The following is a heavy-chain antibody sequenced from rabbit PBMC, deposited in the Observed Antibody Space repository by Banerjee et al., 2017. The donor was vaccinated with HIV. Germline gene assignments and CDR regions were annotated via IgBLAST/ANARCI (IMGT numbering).Heavy chain of an antibody. J-gene: IGHJ4*01. CDR2: INAVTGKA. D-gene: IGHD8-1*01. V-gene: IGHV1S45*01. CDR3: ARDAGSYDYIDVYFNL. CDR1: GFDFSNKAV. Sequence: QEQLVESGGGLVKPEGSLKLSCKASGFDFSNKAVMCWVRQAPGKGLEWIACINAVTGKAVYASWAKGRFTFSKTSSTTVTLQMTSLTAADTATYFCARDAGSYDYIDVYFNLWGPGTLVTVS.